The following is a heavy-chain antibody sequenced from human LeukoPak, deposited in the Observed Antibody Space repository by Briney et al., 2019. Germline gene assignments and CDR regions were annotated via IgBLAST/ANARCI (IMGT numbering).Heavy chain of an antibody. Sequence: ASVKVSCKASGYMFTAYYMHLVRQAPGQGLEWMGWIIPHTGGTNYAQKFQGRVTMTRDTSISAAYMELSRPRSDDTAVYYCALSVGATMGFDYWGQGTLVTVSS. CDR3: ALSVGATMGFDY. D-gene: IGHD1-26*01. CDR2: IIPHTGGT. CDR1: GYMFTAYY. V-gene: IGHV1-2*02. J-gene: IGHJ4*02.